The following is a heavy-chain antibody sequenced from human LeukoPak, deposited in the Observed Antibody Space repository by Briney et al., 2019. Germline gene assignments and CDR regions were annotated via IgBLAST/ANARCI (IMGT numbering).Heavy chain of an antibody. CDR2: IYTSGST. Sequence: SETLSLTCTVSGGSISSYYWSWIRQPAGKGLEWIGRIYTSGSTNYNPSLKSRVTMSVDTSKNQFSLKLSSVTAADTAVYYCARGRIYGSGSYRKYYYYGMDVWGQGTTVTVSS. CDR3: ARGRIYGSGSYRKYYYYGMDV. V-gene: IGHV4-4*07. D-gene: IGHD3-10*01. CDR1: GGSISSYY. J-gene: IGHJ6*02.